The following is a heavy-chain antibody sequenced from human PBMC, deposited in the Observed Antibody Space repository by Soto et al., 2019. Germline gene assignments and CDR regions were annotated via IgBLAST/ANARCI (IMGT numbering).Heavy chain of an antibody. J-gene: IGHJ4*02. CDR3: STGGYYFDY. D-gene: IGHD3-10*01. CDR2: IKSRYDGGTT. V-gene: IGHV3-15*07. Sequence: EVQLVESGGALVKPGGSLRLSCAGSGFTFSNAWMNWVRQAPGKGLEWVGRIKSRYDGGTTDYAAPVKGRFTISRDDSKNTVILQMNSLKTEDTAVYYCSTGGYYFDYWGLGTLVTVSS. CDR1: GFTFSNAW.